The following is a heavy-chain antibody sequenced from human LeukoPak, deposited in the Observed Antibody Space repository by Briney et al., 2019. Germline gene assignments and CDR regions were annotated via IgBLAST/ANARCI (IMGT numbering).Heavy chain of an antibody. J-gene: IGHJ4*02. V-gene: IGHV4-31*03. CDR1: GGSISSGDYY. Sequence: SETLSLTCTVSGGSISSGDYYWSWIRQPPGKGLEWIGYIYYSGSTYYNPSLKSRVTISVDTSKNQFSLKLSSVTAADTAVYYCASGYYCSSTSCYKFDYWGQGTLVTVSS. D-gene: IGHD2-2*02. CDR3: ASGYYCSSTSCYKFDY. CDR2: IYYSGST.